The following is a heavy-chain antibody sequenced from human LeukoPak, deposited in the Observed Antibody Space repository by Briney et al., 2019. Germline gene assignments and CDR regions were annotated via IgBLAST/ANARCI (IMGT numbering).Heavy chain of an antibody. CDR2: IYPGDSDT. V-gene: IGHV5-51*01. CDR3: AMGSVPYYFDY. Sequence: GASLKISCKGSGSSLTSYWIGWVRQMPGKGLEWMGIIYPGDSDTRYSPSFQGQVTISADKSISTAYLQWSSLKASDTAMYYCAMGSVPYYFDYWGQGTLVTVSS. CDR1: GSSLTSYW. D-gene: IGHD2-8*02. J-gene: IGHJ4*02.